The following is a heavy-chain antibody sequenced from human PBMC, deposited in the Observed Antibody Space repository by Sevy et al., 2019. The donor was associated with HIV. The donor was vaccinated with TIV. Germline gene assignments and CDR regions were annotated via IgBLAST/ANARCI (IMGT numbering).Heavy chain of an antibody. CDR2: INRDGSST. D-gene: IGHD2-15*01. CDR3: ARGRDCGGGSCDGYHYYGMDV. CDR1: GFTFSDSW. Sequence: GGCLRLSCEASGFTFSDSWMHWVRQAPGKGLVWVSRINRDGSSTDYADSVKGRFTISRDNAKNTLYLQMNSLRAEDTAVYYCARGRDCGGGSCDGYHYYGMDVWGRGTTVTVSS. J-gene: IGHJ6*02. V-gene: IGHV3-74*01.